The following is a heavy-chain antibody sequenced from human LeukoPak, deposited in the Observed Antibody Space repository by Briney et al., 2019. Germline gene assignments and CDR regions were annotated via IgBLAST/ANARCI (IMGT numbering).Heavy chain of an antibody. CDR3: VPQLSSGYAPGVRVFDY. Sequence: GGSLRLSCATSGFTFNKYWMTWVRQAPGKGREGVANIKQEGSESYYVDSVMGRFTISRDNGKNSLYLEMNSLRAEDTAVYYCVPQLSSGYAPGVRVFDYWGQGTLVTVSS. CDR1: GFTFNKYW. V-gene: IGHV3-7*01. CDR2: IKQEGSES. D-gene: IGHD5-12*01. J-gene: IGHJ4*02.